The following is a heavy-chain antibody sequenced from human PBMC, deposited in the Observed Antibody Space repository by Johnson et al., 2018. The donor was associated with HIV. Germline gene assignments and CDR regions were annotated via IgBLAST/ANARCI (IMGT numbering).Heavy chain of an antibody. V-gene: IGHV3-66*02. CDR2: IYSGGST. CDR1: GFTVSSNY. Sequence: VQLVESGGGLVQPGESLRLSCAASGFTVSSNYMSWVRQAPGKGLEWVSVIYSGGSTYDADSVKGRFTISRDNSKNTLYLQMNSLRAEDTAVYYCARRTVTALFDIWGHGTLVTVSS. CDR3: ARRTVTALFDI. D-gene: IGHD4-17*01. J-gene: IGHJ3*02.